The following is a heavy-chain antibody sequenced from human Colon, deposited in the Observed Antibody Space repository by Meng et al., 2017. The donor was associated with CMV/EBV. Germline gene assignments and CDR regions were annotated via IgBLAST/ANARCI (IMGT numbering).Heavy chain of an antibody. CDR2: MHYSSGNT. CDR3: ARDTDI. V-gene: IGHV1-46*01. Sequence: ASVKVSCKSSGYTLTASYFHWVRQAPGQGLEWLGIMHYSSGNTAHTQKLQGRISMTRDMSTSTVYIELTSLRSDDTALYYCARDTDIWGQGTLVTVSS. CDR1: GYTLTASY. J-gene: IGHJ4*02. D-gene: IGHD4-11*01.